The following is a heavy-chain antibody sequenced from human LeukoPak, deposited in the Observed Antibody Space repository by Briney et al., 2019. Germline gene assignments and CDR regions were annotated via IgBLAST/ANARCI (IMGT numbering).Heavy chain of an antibody. D-gene: IGHD6-13*01. J-gene: IGHJ1*01. Sequence: SETLSLTCAVYGGSFSGYYWSWIRLPPGKGLEWIGEINHSGSTNYNPSLKSRVTISVDTSKNQFSLKLSSVTAADTAVYYCARGRSWYGYFQHWGQGTLVTVSS. CDR3: ARGRSWYGYFQH. V-gene: IGHV4-34*01. CDR2: INHSGST. CDR1: GGSFSGYY.